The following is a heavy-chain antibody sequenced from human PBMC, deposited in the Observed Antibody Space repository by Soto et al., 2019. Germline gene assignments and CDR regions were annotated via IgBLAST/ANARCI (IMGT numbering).Heavy chain of an antibody. J-gene: IGHJ4*02. D-gene: IGHD3-22*01. V-gene: IGHV3-23*01. CDR3: AKGNLYNFFSGSDY. CDR1: GFSVSSQG. CDR2: ISTSGKDT. Sequence: GGSLRLSCATSGFSVSSQGMTWVRQAPGKGLEWVSVISTSGKDTFYADSVKGRFTISRDNSNNVVYLQMNSLRAEDTAIYYCAKGNLYNFFSGSDYWGQGTLVTVS.